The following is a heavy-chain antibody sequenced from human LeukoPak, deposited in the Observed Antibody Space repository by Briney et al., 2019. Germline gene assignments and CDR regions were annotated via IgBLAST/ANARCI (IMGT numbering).Heavy chain of an antibody. D-gene: IGHD3-10*01. J-gene: IGHJ4*02. Sequence: SETLSLTCTVSGGSVSSGSYYWSWIRQPPGKGLEWIGYIYYSGSTNYIPSLKSRVTISVDTSKNQFSLKLSSVTAADTAVYYCARDRWFGAWGQGTLVTVSS. CDR1: GGSVSSGSYY. CDR2: IYYSGST. V-gene: IGHV4-61*01. CDR3: ARDRWFGA.